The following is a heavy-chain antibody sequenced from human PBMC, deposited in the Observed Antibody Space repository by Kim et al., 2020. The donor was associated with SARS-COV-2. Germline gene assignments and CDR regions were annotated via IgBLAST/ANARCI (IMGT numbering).Heavy chain of an antibody. J-gene: IGHJ4*02. CDR1: GFSLTTVGVG. Sequence: SGPTLVNPTQPLTLTCTFSGFSLTTVGVGVGWIRQPPGKALEWLAFIYWDDDKRYSPSLKNRLAIIKDTPRNQVVLTVTNLDPVDTATYYCAHRGILQSKWNEGHFDFWGQGILVTVSS. V-gene: IGHV2-5*02. CDR2: IYWDDDK. CDR3: AHRGILQSKWNEGHFDF. D-gene: IGHD1-20*01.